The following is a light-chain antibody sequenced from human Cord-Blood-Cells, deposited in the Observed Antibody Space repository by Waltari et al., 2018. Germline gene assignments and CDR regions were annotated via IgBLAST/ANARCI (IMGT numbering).Light chain of an antibody. J-gene: IGKJ2*01. V-gene: IGKV3-11*01. Sequence: IVFTHSPATPPVSPGERATRSCRARQSVSSYLAWYQQKPGQAPRLLIYDASNRATGIPARFSGSGSGTDFTLTISSLEPEDFAVYYCQQRSNWYTFGQGTKLEIK. CDR2: DAS. CDR3: QQRSNWYT. CDR1: QSVSSY.